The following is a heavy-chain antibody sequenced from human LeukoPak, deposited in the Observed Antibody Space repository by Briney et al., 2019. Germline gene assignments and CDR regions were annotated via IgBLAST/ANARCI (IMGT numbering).Heavy chain of an antibody. D-gene: IGHD6-13*01. CDR3: ARGVRAAAGIEYYFDY. CDR1: GFTFSSYG. CDR2: IWYDGSNK. Sequence: GGSLRLSCAASGFTFSSYGMHWVRQAPGKGLEWVAVIWYDGSNKYYADSVKGRFTISRDNSKNTLYLQMNSLRAEDTAVYYCARGVRAAAGIEYYFDYWGQGTLVTVSS. J-gene: IGHJ4*02. V-gene: IGHV3-33*01.